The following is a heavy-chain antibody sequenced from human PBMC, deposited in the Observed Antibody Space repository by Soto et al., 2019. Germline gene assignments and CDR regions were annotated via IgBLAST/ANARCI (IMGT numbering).Heavy chain of an antibody. Sequence: PSETLSLTCTVSGGSISSYYWSWIRQPPGKGLEWIGYIYYSGSTNYNPSLKSRVTISVDTSKNQFSLKLSSVTAADTAVYYCERDWRPLVGATYFDYWGQGTLVTVYS. D-gene: IGHD1-26*01. J-gene: IGHJ4*02. CDR2: IYYSGST. V-gene: IGHV4-59*01. CDR1: GGSISSYY. CDR3: ERDWRPLVGATYFDY.